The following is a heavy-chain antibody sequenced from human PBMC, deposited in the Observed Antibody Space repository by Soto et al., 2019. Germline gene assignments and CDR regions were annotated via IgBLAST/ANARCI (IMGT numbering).Heavy chain of an antibody. V-gene: IGHV3-23*01. CDR3: AKRCAPLGYCCSTSCSYFDY. J-gene: IGHJ4*02. D-gene: IGHD2-2*01. CDR2: ISGSGGST. CDR1: GFTFSSYA. Sequence: GSLRLSCAASGFTFSSYAMSWVRQAPGKGLEWVSAISGSGGSTYYADSVKGRFTISRDNSKNTLYLQMNSLRAEDTAVYYCAKRCAPLGYCCSTSCSYFDYWGQGTLVSVSS.